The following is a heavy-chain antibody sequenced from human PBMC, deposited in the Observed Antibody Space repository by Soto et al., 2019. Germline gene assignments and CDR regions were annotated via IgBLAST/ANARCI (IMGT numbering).Heavy chain of an antibody. CDR3: AKENRLYSSGRDFDY. Sequence: QAQLVESGGGVVQPGRSRRLSCEASGLTFSSYGMHWVRQAPGKGLEWVAVISYDGSNKYYADSVKGRFTISRDNSKNPLYLQMTSLRAEDTAVYYWAKENRLYSSGRDFDYWGQGTLVTVSS. V-gene: IGHV3-30*18. D-gene: IGHD6-25*01. J-gene: IGHJ4*02. CDR2: ISYDGSNK. CDR1: GLTFSSYG.